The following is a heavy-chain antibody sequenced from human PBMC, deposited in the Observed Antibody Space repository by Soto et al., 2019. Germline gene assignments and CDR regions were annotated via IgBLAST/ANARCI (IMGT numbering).Heavy chain of an antibody. J-gene: IGHJ5*02. CDR3: ARAGGYYYGSGSYHHWFDP. V-gene: IGHV4-4*02. CDR1: GGSISSSNW. Sequence: QVQLQESGPGLVKPSGTLSLTCAVSGGSISSSNWWSWVRQPPGKGLEWIGEIYHSGSTNYNPSLKSRVTISVDKSKNQFSLKLSSVTAADTAVYYCARAGGYYYGSGSYHHWFDPWGQGTLVTVSS. D-gene: IGHD3-10*01. CDR2: IYHSGST.